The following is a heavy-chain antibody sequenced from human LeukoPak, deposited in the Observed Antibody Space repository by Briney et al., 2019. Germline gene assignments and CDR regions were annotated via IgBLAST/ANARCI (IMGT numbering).Heavy chain of an antibody. CDR3: AKTVLRYSTGDAFDI. J-gene: IGHJ3*02. V-gene: IGHV3-23*01. CDR2: ISVSGGST. D-gene: IGHD3-9*01. Sequence: PGGSLRLSCAASGFTFSSYAMSWVRQAPGKGLEWVSAISVSGGSTYYADSVKGRFTISRDNSKNTLYLQMNSLRAEDTAVYYCAKTVLRYSTGDAFDIWGQGTMVTVSS. CDR1: GFTFSSYA.